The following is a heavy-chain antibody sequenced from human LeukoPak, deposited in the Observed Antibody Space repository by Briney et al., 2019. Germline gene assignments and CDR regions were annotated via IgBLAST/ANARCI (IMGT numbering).Heavy chain of an antibody. D-gene: IGHD2-15*01. Sequence: GRSLRLSCAASGFTFGDYAMHRVRQAPGKGLEWVSGISWKSEKIGYADSVKGRFTISRDNAKNSLYLRMNSLRDEDTALYYCARGGGSIRHSYYYYVDVWGKGTTVTVSS. CDR1: GFTFGDYA. CDR3: ARGGGSIRHSYYYYVDV. V-gene: IGHV3-9*01. CDR2: ISWKSEKI. J-gene: IGHJ6*03.